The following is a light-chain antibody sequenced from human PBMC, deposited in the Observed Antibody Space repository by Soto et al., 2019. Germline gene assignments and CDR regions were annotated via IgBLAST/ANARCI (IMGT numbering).Light chain of an antibody. CDR2: AVS. V-gene: IGLV2-8*01. CDR1: NNDVGHSSF. Sequence: QSALTQPPSASGSPGQSVTISCTGFNNDVGHSSFISWFQQHPDKGPKLIIYAVSKRPSGVPDRFSGSKSGNTASQSVSGLQDQDEADYFCNAQADNGKHVFGTGPKLTVL. CDR3: NAQADNGKHV. J-gene: IGLJ1*01.